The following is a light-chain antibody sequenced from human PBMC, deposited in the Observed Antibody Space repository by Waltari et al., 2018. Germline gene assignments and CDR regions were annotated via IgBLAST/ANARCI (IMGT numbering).Light chain of an antibody. CDR3: SSYTRTVTLI. CDR1: ATDVGGSNY. V-gene: IGLV2-14*01. J-gene: IGLJ2*01. Sequence: QSALTQPASVSGSPGQRITISCPGPATDVGGSNYVLWYQQPPGKGPQLIIFDVDKRPSGISDRFSGSKSGNTASLTISGLQADDEGDYFCSSYTRTVTLIFGGGTKLTVL. CDR2: DVD.